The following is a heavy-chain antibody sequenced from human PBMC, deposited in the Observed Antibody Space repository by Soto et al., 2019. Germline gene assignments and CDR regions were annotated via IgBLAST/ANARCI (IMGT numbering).Heavy chain of an antibody. CDR3: ARGIISSSLVTFDV. J-gene: IGHJ3*01. Sequence: GSLSLSCAASGFTLSSYIMHWVRQAPGKGLEWISTISSSSTNIYYADSVKGRFTISRDNPKNSLFLQMNSLRAEDMAVYYCARGIISSSLVTFDVWGQGTVVTVSS. CDR2: ISSSSTNI. CDR1: GFTLSSYI. V-gene: IGHV3-21*01. D-gene: IGHD2-2*01.